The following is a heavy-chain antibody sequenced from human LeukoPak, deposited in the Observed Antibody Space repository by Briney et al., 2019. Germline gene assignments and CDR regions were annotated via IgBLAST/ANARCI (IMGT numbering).Heavy chain of an antibody. D-gene: IGHD5-24*01. CDR3: ARGVGTGRWLQFPSYFDY. J-gene: IGHJ4*02. V-gene: IGHV4-34*01. CDR2: INHSGST. CDR1: GFTFSSYS. Sequence: PGGSLRLSCAASGFTFSSYSMNWVRQAPGKGLEWIGEINHSGSTNYNPSLKSRVTISVDTSKNQFSLKLSSVTAADTAVYYRARGVGTGRWLQFPSYFDYWGQGTLVTVSS.